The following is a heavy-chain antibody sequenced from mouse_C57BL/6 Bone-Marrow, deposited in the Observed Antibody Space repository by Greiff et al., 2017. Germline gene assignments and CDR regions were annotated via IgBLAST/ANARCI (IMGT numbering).Heavy chain of an antibody. CDR3: TVDYYGSSWGFAY. V-gene: IGHV14-4*01. J-gene: IGHJ3*01. Sequence: EVQLQESGAELVRPGASVKLSCTASGFNIKDDYMHWVKQRPEQGLEWIGWIDPENGDTEYASKFQGKATITADTSSNTAYLQLSSLTSEDTAVYYWTVDYYGSSWGFAYWGQGTLVTVSA. CDR1: GFNIKDDY. D-gene: IGHD1-1*01. CDR2: IDPENGDT.